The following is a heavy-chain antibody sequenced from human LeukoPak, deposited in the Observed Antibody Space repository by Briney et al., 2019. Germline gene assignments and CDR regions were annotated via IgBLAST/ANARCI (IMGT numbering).Heavy chain of an antibody. CDR3: ARAGGREYSGSYPNWFDP. D-gene: IGHD1-26*01. CDR1: GDSMSNYY. Sequence: SETLSLTCTVSGDSMSNYYWTWIRQPPGKGLEWIGYIYYSGSTNYNPSLKSRVTISVDTSKNQFSLKLSSVTAADTAVYYCARAGGREYSGSYPNWFDPWGQGTLVTVSS. J-gene: IGHJ5*02. V-gene: IGHV4-59*01. CDR2: IYYSGST.